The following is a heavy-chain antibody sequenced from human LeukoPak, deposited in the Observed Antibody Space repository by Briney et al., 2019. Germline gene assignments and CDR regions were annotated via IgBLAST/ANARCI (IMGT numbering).Heavy chain of an antibody. J-gene: IGHJ6*02. CDR1: GFTVSSNY. CDR3: ATVTAALYYYGMDV. V-gene: IGHV3-66*02. D-gene: IGHD2-21*02. Sequence: GGSLRLSCAASGFTVSSNYMSWVRQAPGKGLEWVSVIYSGGSTYYADSVKGRFTISRDNSKNTLYLQMNGLRAEDTAVYYCATVTAALYYYGMDVWGQGTTVTVSS. CDR2: IYSGGST.